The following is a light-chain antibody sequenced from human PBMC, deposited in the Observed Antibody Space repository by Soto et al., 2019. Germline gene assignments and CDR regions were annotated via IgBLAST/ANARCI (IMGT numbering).Light chain of an antibody. CDR2: GAS. J-gene: IGKJ2*01. CDR3: QQYVSSSHT. V-gene: IGKV3-20*01. Sequence: EIVLTQSPGTLYFSAGERATLSCRASQSVSSSYLAWYQQKPGQAPRLLIYGASSRATGIPDRFSGGGAGTAFTLTISRVEPDDFSVYCCQQYVSSSHTCGQGTKLEIK. CDR1: QSVSSSY.